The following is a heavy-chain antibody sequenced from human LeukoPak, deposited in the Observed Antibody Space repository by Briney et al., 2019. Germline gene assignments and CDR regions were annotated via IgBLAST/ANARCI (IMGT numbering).Heavy chain of an antibody. CDR2: IKPDGNEK. V-gene: IGHV3-7*01. Sequence: GGSLRLSCAASGFTFSTYWMTWVRQAPGKGLEWVANIKPDGNEKFYVDSVKGRFTISRDNAKKSLYLQMNSLRAEDTAVYYCASDPPDASGRWGERTLATVSS. CDR1: GFTFSTYW. J-gene: IGHJ4*02. D-gene: IGHD3-10*01. CDR3: ASDPPDASGR.